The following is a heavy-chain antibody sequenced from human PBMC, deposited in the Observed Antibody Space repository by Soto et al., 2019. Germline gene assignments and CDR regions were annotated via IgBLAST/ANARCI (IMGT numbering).Heavy chain of an antibody. CDR2: IYTSGST. CDR3: ARDTLYYYDSSGYESSYYFDY. CDR1: GGSISSYY. V-gene: IGHV4-4*07. J-gene: IGHJ4*02. D-gene: IGHD3-22*01. Sequence: PSETLSLTCTVSGGSISSYYWSWIRQPAGKGLEWIGRIYTSGSTNYNPSLKSRVTMSVDTSKNQFSLKLSSVTAADTAVYYCARDTLYYYDSSGYESSYYFDYWGQGTLVTVPS.